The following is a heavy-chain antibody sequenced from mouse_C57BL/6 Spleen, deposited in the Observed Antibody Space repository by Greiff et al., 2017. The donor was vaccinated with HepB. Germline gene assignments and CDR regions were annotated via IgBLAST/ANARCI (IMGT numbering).Heavy chain of an antibody. J-gene: IGHJ2*01. D-gene: IGHD1-1*01. CDR1: GYAFSSSW. CDR3: AITTAVAPFY. CDR2: IYPGDGDT. Sequence: QVQLQQSGPELVKPGASVKISCTASGYAFSSSWMNWVKQRPGKGLEWIGRIYPGDGDTNYNGKFKGKATLTADKSSSTAYMQLSSLTSEDSAVYFCAITTAVAPFYWGQGTTLTVSS. V-gene: IGHV1-82*01.